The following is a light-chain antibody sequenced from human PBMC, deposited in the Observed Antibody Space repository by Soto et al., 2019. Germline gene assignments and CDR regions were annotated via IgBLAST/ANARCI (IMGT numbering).Light chain of an antibody. CDR3: AASDDSLDGFYV. CDR1: SSNIGTNT. Sequence: QSVLTQPPSASGTPGQRVTISCSGSSSNIGTNTVNWYLQLPGTAPKLLMYNNNQRPSGVPERFSGSKSGTSASLAIGGLQSEDEADYYCAASDDSLDGFYVFGSGTKVTVL. V-gene: IGLV1-44*01. J-gene: IGLJ1*01. CDR2: NNN.